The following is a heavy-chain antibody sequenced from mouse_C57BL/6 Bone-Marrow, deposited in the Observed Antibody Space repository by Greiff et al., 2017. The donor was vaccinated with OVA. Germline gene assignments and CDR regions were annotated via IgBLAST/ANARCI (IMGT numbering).Heavy chain of an antibody. J-gene: IGHJ4*01. D-gene: IGHD2-12*01. CDR3: ARHEDRGYYSGGAMDY. Sequence: VMLVESGAELVKPGASVKLSCKASGYTFTEYTIHWVKQRSGQGLEWIGWFYPGSGSIKYNEKFKDKATLTADKSSSTVYMELSRLTSEDSAVYFCARHEDRGYYSGGAMDYWGQGTSVTVSS. CDR2: FYPGSGSI. CDR1: GYTFTEYT. V-gene: IGHV1-62-2*01.